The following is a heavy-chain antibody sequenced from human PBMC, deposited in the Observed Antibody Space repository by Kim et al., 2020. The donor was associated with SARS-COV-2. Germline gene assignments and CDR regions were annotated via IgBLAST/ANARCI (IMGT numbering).Heavy chain of an antibody. CDR3: ARDHTQGVRGVILPYYYYGMDV. CDR1: GFTFSSYA. CDR2: ISYDGSNK. J-gene: IGHJ6*02. Sequence: GGSLRLSCAASGFTFSSYAMHWVRQAPGKGLEWVAVISYDGSNKYYADSVKGRFTISRDNSKNTLYLQMNSLRAEDTAVYYCARDHTQGVRGVILPYYYYGMDVWGQGTTVTVSS. V-gene: IGHV3-30*04. D-gene: IGHD3-10*01.